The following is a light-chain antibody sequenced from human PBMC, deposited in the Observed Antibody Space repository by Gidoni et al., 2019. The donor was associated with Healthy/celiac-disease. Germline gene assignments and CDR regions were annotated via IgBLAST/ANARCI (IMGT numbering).Light chain of an antibody. J-gene: IGKJ5*01. V-gene: IGKV1-39*01. CDR3: QQSYSTRVT. CDR2: AAS. CDR1: QSISSY. Sequence: DIQMTQSPSSLSASVGDRVTITCRASQSISSYLNWYQQKPGKAPKLLIYAASSLQSGVPSRFSGSGSGTDFTLTISSLQPEDFATYYCQQSYSTRVTFGQETRLEIK.